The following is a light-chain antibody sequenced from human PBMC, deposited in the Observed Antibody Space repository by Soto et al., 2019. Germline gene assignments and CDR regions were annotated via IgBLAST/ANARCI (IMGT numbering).Light chain of an antibody. CDR2: AAS. V-gene: IGKV1-9*01. CDR3: HQQA. Sequence: DIQLTQSPSFLSASVGDRVTITCRASQGISSYLAWYQQKPGKAPKLLIYAASTLQSGVPSRFSGSGSGTEFTLTIASLRPEDFATFSCHQQAFAPGTRVDTK. J-gene: IGKJ3*01. CDR1: QGISSY.